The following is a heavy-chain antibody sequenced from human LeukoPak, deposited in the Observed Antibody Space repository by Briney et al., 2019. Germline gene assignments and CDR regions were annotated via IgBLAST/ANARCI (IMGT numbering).Heavy chain of an antibody. V-gene: IGHV1-2*02. CDR1: GYTFTGYY. Sequence: ASVKVSCKASGYTFTGYYMHWVRQAPGQGLEWMGWINPNSGGTNYAQKFQGRVTMTRDTSISTAYMELSRLRSGDTAVYYCAREPAAHTYYYYYYGMDVWGQGTTVTVSS. CDR3: AREPAAHTYYYYYYGMDV. D-gene: IGHD2-2*01. J-gene: IGHJ6*02. CDR2: INPNSGGT.